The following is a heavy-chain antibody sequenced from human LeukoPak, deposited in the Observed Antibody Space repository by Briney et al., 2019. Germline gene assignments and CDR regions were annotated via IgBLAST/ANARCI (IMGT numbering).Heavy chain of an antibody. CDR1: GFTFSSYG. CDR2: ISYDGSNK. Sequence: GGSLRLSCAASGFTFSSYGMHWDRQAPGKGLEWVAVISYDGSNKYYADSVKGRFTISRDNSKNTLYLQMNSLRAEDTAVYYCANSLWFGELVYWGQGTLVTVSS. J-gene: IGHJ4*02. CDR3: ANSLWFGELVY. D-gene: IGHD3-10*01. V-gene: IGHV3-30*18.